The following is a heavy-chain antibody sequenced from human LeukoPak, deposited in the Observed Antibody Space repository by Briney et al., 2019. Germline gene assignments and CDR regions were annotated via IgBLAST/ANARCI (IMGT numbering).Heavy chain of an antibody. J-gene: IGHJ6*03. CDR3: AKRRGLELLYYYYMDV. D-gene: IGHD1-7*01. CDR2: INGSGGRT. V-gene: IGHV3-23*01. CDR1: GFTFSNYA. Sequence: GGSLRLSCAASGFTFSNYAMSWVRQAPGKGLEWVSDINGSGGRTNYADSVKGRFTISRDNSKNTLYLQMNSLRAEDAAVYYCAKRRGLELLYYYYMDVWGKGTMVTVSS.